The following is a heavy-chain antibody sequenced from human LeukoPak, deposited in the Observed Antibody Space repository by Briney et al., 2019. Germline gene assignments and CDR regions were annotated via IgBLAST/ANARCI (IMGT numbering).Heavy chain of an antibody. CDR2: ISAGGDFV. CDR1: GFPFSTHS. CDR3: AREGVDSGSGSYYFLDY. J-gene: IGHJ4*02. D-gene: IGHD3-10*01. Sequence: GGSLRLSCAASGFPFSTHSLNWVRQAPGKGLEWVSSISAGGDFVYYGDSVKGRFTMSRDNAKNSLHLQMNSLRAEDTAVYYCAREGVDSGSGSYYFLDYWGQGTLVTVSS. V-gene: IGHV3-21*04.